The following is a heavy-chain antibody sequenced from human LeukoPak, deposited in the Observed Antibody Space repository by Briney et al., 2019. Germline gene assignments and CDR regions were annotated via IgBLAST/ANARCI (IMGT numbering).Heavy chain of an antibody. CDR1: GYTLTELS. CDR3: ATASGSNSFYGMDV. Sequence: ASVKVSCKVSGYTLTELSMHWVRQAPGKGLEWMGGFDPEDGETICAQKFQGRVTMTEDTSTDIAYMELSSLRSEDTAVYYCATASGSNSFYGMDVWGQGTTVTVSS. D-gene: IGHD2/OR15-2a*01. V-gene: IGHV1-24*01. CDR2: FDPEDGET. J-gene: IGHJ6*02.